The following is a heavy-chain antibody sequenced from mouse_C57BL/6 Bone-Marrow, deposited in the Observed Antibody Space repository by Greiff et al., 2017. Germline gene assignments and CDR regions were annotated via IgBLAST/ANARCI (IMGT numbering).Heavy chain of an antibody. Sequence: VQLQQPGAELVMPGASVKLSCKASGYTFTSYCMHWVKQRPGQGLEWIGEIYPSDSYTNYNQKFKGKSTLTVDKSSSTAYMQLSSLTSEDSAVYYCARLEIYYGNYAWFAYWGQGTLVTVSA. CDR3: ARLEIYYGNYAWFAY. J-gene: IGHJ3*01. CDR1: GYTFTSYC. CDR2: IYPSDSYT. V-gene: IGHV1-69*01. D-gene: IGHD2-1*01.